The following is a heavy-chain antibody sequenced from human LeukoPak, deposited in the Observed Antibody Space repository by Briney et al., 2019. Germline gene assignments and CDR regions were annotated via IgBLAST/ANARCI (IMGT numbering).Heavy chain of an antibody. CDR2: FYSSGRT. D-gene: IGHD6-13*01. V-gene: IGHV4-59*01. CDR1: LGSLSSYY. Sequence: PSGTLSHTRMVSLGSLSSYYRSWIRPPPGRGVEGMGHFYSSGRTIYNPSLKSRVTISVDTSKNHSSLKLSSVTAADTAVYYCARVTAAGTPYYFDYWGQGTLVTVSS. J-gene: IGHJ4*02. CDR3: ARVTAAGTPYYFDY.